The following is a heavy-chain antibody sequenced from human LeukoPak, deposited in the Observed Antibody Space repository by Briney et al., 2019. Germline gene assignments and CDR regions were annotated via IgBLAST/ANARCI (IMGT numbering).Heavy chain of an antibody. CDR1: GGSISSHY. D-gene: IGHD1-7*01. CDR3: ARDGGHNWNYGSLVFFDI. CDR2: IYYSGST. V-gene: IGHV4-59*11. J-gene: IGHJ3*02. Sequence: SETLSLTCTVSGGSISSHYWSWIRQPPGKGLEWIGYIYYSGSTNYNPSLKSRVTISVDTSKNQFSLKLSSVTAADTAVYYCARDGGHNWNYGSLVFFDIWGQGTMVTVSS.